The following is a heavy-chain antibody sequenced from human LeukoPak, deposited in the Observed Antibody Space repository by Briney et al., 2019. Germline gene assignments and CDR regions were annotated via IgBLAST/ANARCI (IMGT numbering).Heavy chain of an antibody. CDR2: IYHSGST. CDR3: ASYRSDYGDLDFDY. J-gene: IGHJ4*02. V-gene: IGHV4-30-2*01. D-gene: IGHD4-17*01. Sequence: PSQTLSLTCTVSGGSISSGGYYWSWIRQPPGKGLEWIGYIYHSGSTYYNPSLKSRVTISVDRSKNQFSLKLSSVTAADTAVYYCASYRSDYGDLDFDYWGQGTLVTVSS. CDR1: GGSISSGGYY.